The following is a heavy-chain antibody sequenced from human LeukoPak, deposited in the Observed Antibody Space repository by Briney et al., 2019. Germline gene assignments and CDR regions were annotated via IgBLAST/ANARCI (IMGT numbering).Heavy chain of an antibody. CDR1: GGSISSHY. V-gene: IGHV4-59*11. CDR2: IYYSGST. D-gene: IGHD3-3*01. CDR3: ARATYYDFWSGYGFDI. J-gene: IGHJ3*02. Sequence: SETLSLTCIVSGGSISSHYWSWIRQPPGKGLEWIGYIYYSGSTNYKPSLKSRVTISADTSKNQFSLKLSSVTAADTAVYYCARATYYDFWSGYGFDIRGQGTMVTVSS.